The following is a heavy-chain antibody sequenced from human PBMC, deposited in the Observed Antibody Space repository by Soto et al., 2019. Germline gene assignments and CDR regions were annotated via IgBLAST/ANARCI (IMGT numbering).Heavy chain of an antibody. V-gene: IGHV3-30-3*01. J-gene: IGHJ6*02. D-gene: IGHD1-26*01. CDR1: GFTFSSYA. CDR2: ISYDGSNK. CDR3: ARGRELSYYYYGMDV. Sequence: GGSLRLSCAASGFTFSSYAMHWVRQAPGKGLEWVAVISYDGSNKYYADSVKGRFTISRDNSKNTLYLQMNSLRAEDTAVYYCARGRELSYYYYGMDVWGQGTTVTVSS.